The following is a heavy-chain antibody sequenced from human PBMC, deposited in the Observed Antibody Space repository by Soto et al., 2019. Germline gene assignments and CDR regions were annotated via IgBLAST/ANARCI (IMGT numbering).Heavy chain of an antibody. D-gene: IGHD3-3*01. CDR2: INAGNGNT. V-gene: IGHV1-3*01. J-gene: IGHJ3*02. CDR3: ARDSIFGVDILGAFDI. CDR1: GYTFTSYA. Sequence: ASVKVSCKASGYTFTSYAMHWVRQAPGQRLEWMGWINAGNGNTKYSQKFQGRVTITRDTSASTAYMELSSLRSEDTAVYYCARDSIFGVDILGAFDIWGQGTMVNVSS.